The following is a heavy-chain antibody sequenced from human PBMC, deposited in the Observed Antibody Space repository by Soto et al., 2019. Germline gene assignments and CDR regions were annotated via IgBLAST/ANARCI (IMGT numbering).Heavy chain of an antibody. J-gene: IGHJ5*02. V-gene: IGHV4-39*01. Sequence: SETLSLTCTVSGGSISSSSYFWGWIRQPPGKGLEWIGSIYHSGSTSDNPSLRSRVTISVDTSKNQFSLKLSSVTAADTAVYFCARHAGYSSGRRWFDPWGQGTQVTVSS. CDR3: ARHAGYSSGRRWFDP. CDR1: GGSISSSSYF. CDR2: IYHSGST. D-gene: IGHD3-22*01.